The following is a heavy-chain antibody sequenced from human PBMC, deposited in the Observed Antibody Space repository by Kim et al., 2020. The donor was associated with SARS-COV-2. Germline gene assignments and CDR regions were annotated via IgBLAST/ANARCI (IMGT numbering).Heavy chain of an antibody. CDR2: VSSDGRTT. Sequence: GGSLRLSCAASGFTFSEFWMHWVRQASGKGLVSVSRVSSDGRTTGYADSVKGRFFVYRDNAKNILYLQMYNLRAEDTAVYYCGRGVASPLADALDIWGQGTMVTVS. D-gene: IGHD5-12*01. CDR1: GFTFSEFW. V-gene: IGHV3-74*01. J-gene: IGHJ3*02. CDR3: GRGVASPLADALDI.